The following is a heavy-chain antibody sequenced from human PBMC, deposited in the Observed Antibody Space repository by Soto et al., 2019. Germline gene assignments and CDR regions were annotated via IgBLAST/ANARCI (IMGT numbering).Heavy chain of an antibody. Sequence: PGGSLRLSCAASGFTFSTYAMSWVRQAPGKGLEWVSVISGTSGTTHYAASVKGRFTISRDNSKNTLYLQMNSLRVEDTALYFCAKKPTGSQDYWGQGTPGTVSS. CDR2: ISGTSGTT. CDR3: AKKPTGSQDY. J-gene: IGHJ4*02. V-gene: IGHV3-23*01. D-gene: IGHD2-8*02. CDR1: GFTFSTYA.